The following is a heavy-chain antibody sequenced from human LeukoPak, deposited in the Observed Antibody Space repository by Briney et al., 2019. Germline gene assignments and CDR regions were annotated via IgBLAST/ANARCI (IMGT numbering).Heavy chain of an antibody. D-gene: IGHD4-11*01. CDR1: GGSFSGYY. CDR2: VDHTGST. Sequence: SETLSLTCAVYGGSFSGYYWSWIRQPPGKGLEWIGYVDHTGSTKFNPSLNGRVSISRDTSNNFLSLRLRSVTAADTAVYFCARGRVSSSTWYSTYYYFFYMDFWGKGTTVTVSS. CDR3: ARGRVSSSTWYSTYYYFFYMDF. J-gene: IGHJ6*03. V-gene: IGHV4-34*01.